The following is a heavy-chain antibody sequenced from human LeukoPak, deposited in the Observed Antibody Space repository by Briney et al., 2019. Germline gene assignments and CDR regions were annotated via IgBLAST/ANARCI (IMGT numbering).Heavy chain of an antibody. CDR2: VVPENGET. CDR1: GYTLTELS. Sequence: ASVKVSCKVSGYTLTELSMHGVRQAPGKGLEWMGGVVPENGETIYIQKFQGRVTMTEDTSTNTAYMELSSLRSEGTAVYYCATAPTMGNDAFDIWGQGTMVTVSS. V-gene: IGHV1-24*01. CDR3: ATAPTMGNDAFDI. J-gene: IGHJ3*02. D-gene: IGHD3-10*01.